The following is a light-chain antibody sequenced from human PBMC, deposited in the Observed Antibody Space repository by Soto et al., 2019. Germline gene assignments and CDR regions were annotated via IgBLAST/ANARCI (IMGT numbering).Light chain of an antibody. Sequence: EIVMTQSPATLSVSPGERATLSCRASQNVGSSLAWYQQRPGQSPRLLIYGTSTRVTGIPARFSGSGSGTEFTLTISSRQSEDFAIYYCQQYNNWPPTWTFGQGTKVEI. J-gene: IGKJ1*01. CDR1: QNVGSS. CDR3: QQYNNWPPTWT. V-gene: IGKV3-15*01. CDR2: GTS.